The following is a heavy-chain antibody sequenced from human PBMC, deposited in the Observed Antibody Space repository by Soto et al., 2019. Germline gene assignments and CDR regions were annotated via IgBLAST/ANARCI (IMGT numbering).Heavy chain of an antibody. V-gene: IGHV3-23*01. CDR1: GFTFSSYA. CDR2: ISGSGGST. J-gene: IGHJ4*02. Sequence: GGSLRLSCAASGFTFSSYAMSWVRQAPGKGQEWVSAISGSGGSTYYADSVKGRFTISRDNSKNTLYLQMNSLRAEDTAVYYCAKSHYDSSGYWCFDYWGQGTLVTVSS. D-gene: IGHD3-22*01. CDR3: AKSHYDSSGYWCFDY.